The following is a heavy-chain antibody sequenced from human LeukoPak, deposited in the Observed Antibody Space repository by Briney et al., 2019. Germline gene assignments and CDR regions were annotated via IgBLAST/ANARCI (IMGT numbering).Heavy chain of an antibody. Sequence: SETLSLTCTVSGGSISSGDYYWSWIRQPPGKGLEWIGYIYYSGSTYYNPSLKSRVTISVDTSKNQFSLKLSSVTAADTAVYYCARPQRRNSGYDPNFDYWGQGTLVTVSS. CDR1: GGSISSGDYY. CDR3: ARPQRRNSGYDPNFDY. D-gene: IGHD5-12*01. J-gene: IGHJ4*02. V-gene: IGHV4-30-4*01. CDR2: IYYSGST.